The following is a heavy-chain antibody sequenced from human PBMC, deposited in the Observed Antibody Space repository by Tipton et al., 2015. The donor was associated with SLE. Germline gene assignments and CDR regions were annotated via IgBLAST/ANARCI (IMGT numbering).Heavy chain of an antibody. J-gene: IGHJ6*03. Sequence: TLSLTCTVSGGSISRGSYYWSWIRQPAGKGLEWIGRIYTSGSTNYNPSLKSRVTISVDTSKNQFSLKLSSVTAADTAVYYCARGRRPGYCSRASCPYYYYYMDVWGKGTTVTVSS. CDR3: ARGRRPGYCSRASCPYYYYYMDV. V-gene: IGHV4-61*02. CDR1: GGSISRGSYY. D-gene: IGHD2-2*01. CDR2: IYTSGST.